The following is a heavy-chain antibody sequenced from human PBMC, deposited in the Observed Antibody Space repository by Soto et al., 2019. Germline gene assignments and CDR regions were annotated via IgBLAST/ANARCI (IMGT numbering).Heavy chain of an antibody. Sequence: SETLSLTCTVSGGSISSSSYYWGWIRQPPGKGLEWIGSIYYSGSTYYNPSLKSRVTISVDTSKNQFSLKLSSVTAADTAVYYCARHPNCSGGSCYLWGYTDYWGQGTLVTVSS. V-gene: IGHV4-39*01. CDR1: GGSISSSSYY. J-gene: IGHJ4*02. D-gene: IGHD2-15*01. CDR3: ARHPNCSGGSCYLWGYTDY. CDR2: IYYSGST.